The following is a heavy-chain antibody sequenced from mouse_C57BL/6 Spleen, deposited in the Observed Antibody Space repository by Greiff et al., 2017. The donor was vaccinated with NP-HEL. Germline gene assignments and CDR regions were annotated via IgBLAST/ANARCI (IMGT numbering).Heavy chain of an antibody. D-gene: IGHD1-1*01. J-gene: IGHJ2*01. Sequence: QVQLQQPGAELLKPLSSVQLSCKASGYTFTSYWMHWVKQRPGRGLEWIGRIDPNSGGTKYNEKFKSKATLTVDKPSSTAYMQLSSLTSEDSAVYYCASPHYYGSSPFDYWGQGTTLTVSS. CDR2: IDPNSGGT. CDR3: ASPHYYGSSPFDY. CDR1: GYTFTSYW. V-gene: IGHV1-72*01.